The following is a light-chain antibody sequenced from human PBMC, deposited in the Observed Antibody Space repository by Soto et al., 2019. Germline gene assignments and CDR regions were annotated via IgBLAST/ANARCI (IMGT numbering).Light chain of an antibody. CDR3: QQYNNWPPPYT. Sequence: EILMTQSPATLSVSPGERVTLSCRASQSVSSNLAWYQQRPGQAPRLLISGASTTATGIPARFSGSGSGTDFTLTISSLQSEDFAVYYCQQYNNWPPPYTFGQGTKLEIK. V-gene: IGKV3-15*01. CDR2: GAS. CDR1: QSVSSN. J-gene: IGKJ2*01.